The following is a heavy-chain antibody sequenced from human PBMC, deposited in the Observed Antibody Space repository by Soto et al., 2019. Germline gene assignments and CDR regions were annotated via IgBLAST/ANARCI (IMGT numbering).Heavy chain of an antibody. D-gene: IGHD3-3*01. J-gene: IGHJ6*02. CDR3: AKSYDFWTHYYGMDV. V-gene: IGHV1-46*01. CDR1: GYTFTSYY. CDR2: INPSGGST. Sequence: ASVKVSCKTSGYTFTSYYMHWVRQAPGQGLEWMGIINPSGGSTSYAQKFQGRVTMTRDTSTSTVYMELSGLRAEDTAVYYCAKSYDFWTHYYGMDVWGQGTTVTVSS.